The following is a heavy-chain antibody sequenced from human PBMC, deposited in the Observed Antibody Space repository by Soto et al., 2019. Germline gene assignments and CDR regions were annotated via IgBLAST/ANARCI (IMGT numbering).Heavy chain of an antibody. CDR3: VRRVAVKTRYYFDY. V-gene: IGHV4-34*01. CDR2: INQSGST. D-gene: IGHD6-19*01. Sequence: SETLSLTCAVYSGSFSGHYWNWIRQPPGKGLEWIGEINQSGSTNYNPSLKSRVTISVDTSKNQFSLKLSSVTAADTAVYYCVRRVAVKTRYYFDYWGQGTLVTVSS. J-gene: IGHJ4*02. CDR1: SGSFSGHY.